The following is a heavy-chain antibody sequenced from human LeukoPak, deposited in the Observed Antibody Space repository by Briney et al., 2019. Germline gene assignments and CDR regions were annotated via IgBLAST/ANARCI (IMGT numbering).Heavy chain of an antibody. CDR3: ATLKLGATFNY. D-gene: IGHD1-26*01. CDR2: IYYSGST. J-gene: IGHJ4*02. V-gene: IGHV4-39*07. CDR1: GGSISSRSSY. Sequence: SETLSLTCTVSGGSISSRSSYWGWIRQPPGKGLEWIGSIYYSGSTYYNPSLKSRVTISVDTSKNQFSLKLSSVTAADTAVYYCATLKLGATFNYWGQGTLVTVSS.